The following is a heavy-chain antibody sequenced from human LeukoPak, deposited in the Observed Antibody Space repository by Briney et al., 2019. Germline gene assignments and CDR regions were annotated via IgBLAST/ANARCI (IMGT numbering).Heavy chain of an antibody. CDR3: ARDGPGYSFDI. Sequence: SETLSLTCIVSGGSIRTYYWSWIRQPAGKGPEWIGRIYTSRNINYNPSLKTRVTMSVGPSKNQFSLKLTSVTAADTAVYYCARDGPGYSFDIWGQGTMVTVSS. V-gene: IGHV4-4*07. D-gene: IGHD6-13*01. CDR2: IYTSRNI. J-gene: IGHJ3*02. CDR1: GGSIRTYY.